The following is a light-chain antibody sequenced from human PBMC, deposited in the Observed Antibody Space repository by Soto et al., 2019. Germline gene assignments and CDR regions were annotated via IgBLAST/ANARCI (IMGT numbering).Light chain of an antibody. CDR2: AAS. CDR1: QGIDNY. Sequence: DIQMTQSPSSLSASVGDRVIITCRASQGIDNYLAWYQQTPGKVPKLLIYAASTLQSGVSSRFSGSGSGTDLTLTISNLQPEDVATYYCQRYYSAPLTFGGGTKVDIK. J-gene: IGKJ4*01. V-gene: IGKV1-27*01. CDR3: QRYYSAPLT.